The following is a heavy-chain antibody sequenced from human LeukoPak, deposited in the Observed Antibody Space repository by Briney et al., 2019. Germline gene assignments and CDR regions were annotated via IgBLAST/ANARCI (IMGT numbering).Heavy chain of an antibody. J-gene: IGHJ6*03. Sequence: GGSLRLSCAASGFTFSDYSMNWVRQAPGKGLEWVSSVSSSSSYIHYADSVRGRFTISRDNAKSSLYLQMNSLRAEDTAVYYCAREDCGGDCYVYYYYYYMDVWGKGTTVTVSS. CDR1: GFTFSDYS. V-gene: IGHV3-21*01. D-gene: IGHD2-21*02. CDR2: VSSSSSYI. CDR3: AREDCGGDCYVYYYYYYMDV.